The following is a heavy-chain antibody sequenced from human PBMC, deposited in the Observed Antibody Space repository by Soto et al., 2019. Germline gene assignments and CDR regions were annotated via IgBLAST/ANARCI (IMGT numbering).Heavy chain of an antibody. Sequence: QVQLQESGPRLVKPSETLSLTCTISGGSMDNYYWSWIRQPPGRGLEWVGYVHYSGNTNYNPSLKRRVTISLDTSKGQFSLNLNSVTAADTALYYCAREYAYLIDYWGQGTHVKVSS. V-gene: IGHV4-59*01. CDR2: VHYSGNT. CDR1: GGSMDNYY. J-gene: IGHJ4*02. CDR3: AREYAYLIDY.